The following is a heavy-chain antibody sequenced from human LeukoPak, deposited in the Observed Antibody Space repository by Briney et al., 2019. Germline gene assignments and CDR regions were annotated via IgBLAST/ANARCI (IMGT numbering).Heavy chain of an antibody. CDR3: ARGSSKGAAAGRLDY. Sequence: SETLSLTCTVSGGSISSSSYYWGWIRQPPGKGLEWIGSIYYSGSTYYNPSLKSRVTISVDTSKNQFSLKLSSVTAADTAVYYCARGSSKGAAAGRLDYWGQGTLVTVSS. V-gene: IGHV4-39*07. J-gene: IGHJ4*02. CDR2: IYYSGST. D-gene: IGHD6-13*01. CDR1: GGSISSSSYY.